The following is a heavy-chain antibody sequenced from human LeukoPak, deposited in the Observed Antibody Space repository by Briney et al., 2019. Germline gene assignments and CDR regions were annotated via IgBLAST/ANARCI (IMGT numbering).Heavy chain of an antibody. J-gene: IGHJ4*02. V-gene: IGHV4-38-2*01. Sequence: SETLSLTCAVSGNSISSGYYWGWIRRSPGKGLEWIGSTFHSGTTYYNPSLKSRDTISVDTSKNQFSLKLSSVTAADTAVYYCANQYSSGWFYFDYWGQGTLVTVSS. CDR2: TFHSGTT. D-gene: IGHD6-19*01. CDR3: ANQYSSGWFYFDY. CDR1: GNSISSGYY.